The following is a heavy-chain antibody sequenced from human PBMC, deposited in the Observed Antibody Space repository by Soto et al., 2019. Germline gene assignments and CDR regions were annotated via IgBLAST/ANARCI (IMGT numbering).Heavy chain of an antibody. CDR1: GFSFSSYE. D-gene: IGHD2-8*01. CDR2: ISSSGTTM. J-gene: IGHJ5*02. CDR3: ASQPSVWPYKWLDP. V-gene: IGHV3-48*03. Sequence: SLRLSCAASGFSFSSYEMNWVRQAPGKGLEWVSYISSSGTTMYYADSVKGRFTISRDNAKNSLYLQMNSLRGEDTAVYYCASQPSVWPYKWLDPWGQGTLVTVSS.